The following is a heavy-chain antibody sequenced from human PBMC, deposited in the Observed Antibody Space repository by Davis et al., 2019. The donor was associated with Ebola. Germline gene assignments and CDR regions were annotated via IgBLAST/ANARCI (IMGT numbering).Heavy chain of an antibody. J-gene: IGHJ2*01. D-gene: IGHD4-17*01. V-gene: IGHV3-30*14. Sequence: GGSLRLSCAASGFIFSTYAMHWVRQAPGKGLEWVAVISYDGRRKSYADSVKGRITISRDNSKNTVYLQTNSLRAEDTAVYYCARHVYGDFWYFDLWGRGTLVTVSA. CDR2: ISYDGRRK. CDR1: GFIFSTYA. CDR3: ARHVYGDFWYFDL.